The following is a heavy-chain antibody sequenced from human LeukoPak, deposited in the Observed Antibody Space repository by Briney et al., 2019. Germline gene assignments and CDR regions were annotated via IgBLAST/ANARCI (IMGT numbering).Heavy chain of an antibody. CDR3: ARDPYGSGPGWFDP. Sequence: GGSLRLSCAASGFTFSSYAMSWVRQAPGKGLEWVSAISGSGGSTYYADSVKGRFTISRDNAKNSLYLQMNSLRAEDTAVYYCARDPYGSGPGWFDPWGQGTLVTVSS. CDR2: ISGSGGST. J-gene: IGHJ5*02. V-gene: IGHV3-23*01. D-gene: IGHD3-10*01. CDR1: GFTFSSYA.